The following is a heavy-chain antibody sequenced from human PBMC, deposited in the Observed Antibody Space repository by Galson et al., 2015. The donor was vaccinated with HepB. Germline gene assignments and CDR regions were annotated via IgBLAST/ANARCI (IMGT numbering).Heavy chain of an antibody. D-gene: IGHD6-13*01. CDR2: INWNGGST. Sequence: SLRLSCAASGFTFDDYGMSWVRQAPGKGLEWVSGINWNGGSTGYADSVKGRFTISRDNAKNSLYLQMNSLRAEDTALYHCARDRGGAPAYSSSWYVGDAFDIWGQGTMVTVSS. CDR1: GFTFDDYG. V-gene: IGHV3-20*01. CDR3: ARDRGGAPAYSSSWYVGDAFDI. J-gene: IGHJ3*02.